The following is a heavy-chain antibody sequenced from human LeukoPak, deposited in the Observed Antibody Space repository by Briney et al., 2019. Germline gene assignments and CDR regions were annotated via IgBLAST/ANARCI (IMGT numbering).Heavy chain of an antibody. V-gene: IGHV4-39*01. D-gene: IGHD6-19*01. J-gene: IGHJ5*02. CDR3: ARHRDGGWTRKPTPGFDP. CDR1: GGSISSSSYY. Sequence: SETLSLTCTVSGGSISSSSYYWGWIRQPPGKGLEWIGRIYYNGSTYYNPSLKSRVTISVDTSKNQSSLKLSSVTAADTAVYYCARHRDGGWTRKPTPGFDPWGQGTLVTVSS. CDR2: IYYNGST.